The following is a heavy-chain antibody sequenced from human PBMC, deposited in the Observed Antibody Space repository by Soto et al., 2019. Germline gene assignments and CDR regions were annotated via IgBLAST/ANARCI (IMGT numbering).Heavy chain of an antibody. CDR2: IYSSGRS. J-gene: IGHJ6*02. Sequence: SETLSLTCNVSGDSFTTSGYYWDWIRQPPGKGLEWIGSIYSSGRSNYNPSLSSRVTISLDTAKNQIYLKVNSVTDADTAVHYYERHATYHTAYYYSAMDVWGQGTTVTVSS. CDR3: ERHATYHTAYYYSAMDV. D-gene: IGHD2-2*01. V-gene: IGHV4-39*01. CDR1: GDSFTTSGYY.